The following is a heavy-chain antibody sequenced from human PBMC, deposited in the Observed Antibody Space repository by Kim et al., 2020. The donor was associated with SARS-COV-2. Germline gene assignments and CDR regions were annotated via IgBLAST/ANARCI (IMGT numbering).Heavy chain of an antibody. CDR2: IYYSGST. Sequence: SETLSLTCTVSGGSISSGGYYWSWIRQHPGKGLEWIGYIYYSGSTYYNPSLKSRVTISVDTSKNQFSLKLSSVTAADTAVYYCARDAPRSYSSSEGFDYWGQGTLVTVSS. J-gene: IGHJ4*02. CDR3: ARDAPRSYSSSEGFDY. D-gene: IGHD6-13*01. V-gene: IGHV4-31*03. CDR1: GGSISSGGYY.